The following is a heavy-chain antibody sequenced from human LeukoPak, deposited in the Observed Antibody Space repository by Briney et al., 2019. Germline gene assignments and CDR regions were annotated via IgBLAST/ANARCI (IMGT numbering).Heavy chain of an antibody. D-gene: IGHD6-19*01. CDR2: IAYDGSDK. J-gene: IGHJ4*02. Sequence: GGSLRLSCAASGFAFSGYGMHWVLQAPGKGLERVTYIAYDGSDKFYADSVRGRFTISRDNSKNTLYVQMNSLRVEDTAMYYCVAIAVAGQFYWGQGTLVTVSS. CDR1: GFAFSGYG. CDR3: VAIAVAGQFY. V-gene: IGHV3-30*02.